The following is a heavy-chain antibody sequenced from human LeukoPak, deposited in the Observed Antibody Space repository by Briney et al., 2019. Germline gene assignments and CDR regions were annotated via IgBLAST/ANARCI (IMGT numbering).Heavy chain of an antibody. CDR2: IKQDGSEA. V-gene: IGHV3-7*01. J-gene: IGHJ4*02. CDR3: SNGIYDRSY. D-gene: IGHD2-8*01. Sequence: GGSLRLSCAASGFTFTTYWMAWVRQAPGKGLEWVADIKQDGSEAVYADSVRGRFTISRDNAKNSLYLQMNSLRVEDTAVYYCSNGIYDRSYWGQGTLVTVSS. CDR1: GFTFTTYW.